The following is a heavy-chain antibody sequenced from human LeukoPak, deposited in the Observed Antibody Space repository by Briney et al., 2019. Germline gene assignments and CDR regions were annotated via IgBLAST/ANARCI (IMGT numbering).Heavy chain of an antibody. CDR3: ARQNDYIHDY. CDR2: ISWNSGSI. D-gene: IGHD4-11*01. V-gene: IGHV3-9*01. CDR1: GFTFDDYA. Sequence: PGGSLRLSCAASGFTFDDYAMHWVRQAPGKGLEWVSGISWNSGSIGYADSVKGRFTISRDNSRNTLYLQMDSLRAEDTAVYYCARQNDYIHDYWGQGTLVTVSS. J-gene: IGHJ4*02.